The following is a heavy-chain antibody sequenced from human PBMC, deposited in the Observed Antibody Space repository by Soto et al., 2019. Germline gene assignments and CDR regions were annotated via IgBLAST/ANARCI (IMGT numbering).Heavy chain of an antibody. CDR2: IRYDGSNK. J-gene: IGHJ6*02. CDR1: GFTFSSYG. D-gene: IGHD3-10*01. V-gene: IGHV3-33*01. Sequence: QVQLVESGGGVVQPGRSLRLSCAASGFTFSSYGMHWVRQAPGKGLEWVAVIRYDGSNKYYADSVKGRFTISRDNSKNTLYLQMNSLRAEDTAVYYCARDESRGDGMDVWGQGTTVTVSS. CDR3: ARDESRGDGMDV.